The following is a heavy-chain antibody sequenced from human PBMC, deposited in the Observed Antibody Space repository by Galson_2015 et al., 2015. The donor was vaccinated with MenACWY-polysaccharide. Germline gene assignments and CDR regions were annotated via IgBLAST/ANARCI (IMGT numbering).Heavy chain of an antibody. Sequence: QSGAEVKKPGESLKISCKASGYTFTSSDINWVRQATGQGLEYLGWMNPKSGNTGYAQKFQGRVSMTRDISINTAYMELSSLRSDDTAVYYCARREGIAETNTGRLDPWGQGTLVSVSS. D-gene: IGHD6-13*01. CDR1: GYTFTSSD. CDR2: MNPKSGNT. CDR3: ARREGIAETNTGRLDP. V-gene: IGHV1-8*01. J-gene: IGHJ5*02.